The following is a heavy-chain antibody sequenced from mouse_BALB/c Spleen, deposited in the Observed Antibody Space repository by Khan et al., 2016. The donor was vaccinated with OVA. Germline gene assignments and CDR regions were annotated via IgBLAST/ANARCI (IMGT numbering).Heavy chain of an antibody. CDR1: GYTFTTAG. CDR2: INTHSGVP. CDR3: ARGGAAYYRNDGGAMEY. Sequence: QVQLKQSGPELKKPGETVRISCKASGYTFTTAGMQWVQQMPGKGLKWIGWINTHSGVPKYAEDFKGRFAFSLETSASTAYLQITNLKNEDTATYFWARGGAAYYRNDGGAMEYWGQGTSVTVSS. J-gene: IGHJ4*01. V-gene: IGHV9-4*02. D-gene: IGHD2-14*01.